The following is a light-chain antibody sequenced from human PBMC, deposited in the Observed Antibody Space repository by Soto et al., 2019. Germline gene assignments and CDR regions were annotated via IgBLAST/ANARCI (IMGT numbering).Light chain of an antibody. V-gene: IGKV3-11*01. CDR3: QHRSNWPLT. Sequence: EIVLTQSPCTLSFSAGERATLSSRASQSVSSYLAWYQQKPGQAPRLLIYDASNRATGIPARFSGSGSGTDFTLTISSLEPEDFAVYYCQHRSNWPLTFGGGTKVDIK. CDR1: QSVSSY. J-gene: IGKJ4*01. CDR2: DAS.